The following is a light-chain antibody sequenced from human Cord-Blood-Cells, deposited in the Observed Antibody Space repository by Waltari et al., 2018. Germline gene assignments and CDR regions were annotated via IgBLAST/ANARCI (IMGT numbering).Light chain of an antibody. CDR1: QSVLYSSNNKNY. CDR3: QQYYSTP. CDR2: WAS. Sequence: DIVMTQSPDSLAVSLGERATINCKSSQSVLYSSNNKNYLAWYQQKPGQPPSLLIYWASTRESGVPARFSGSGSGTDFTLTISSLQAEDVAVYYCQQYYSTPFGQGTRLEIK. J-gene: IGKJ5*01. V-gene: IGKV4-1*01.